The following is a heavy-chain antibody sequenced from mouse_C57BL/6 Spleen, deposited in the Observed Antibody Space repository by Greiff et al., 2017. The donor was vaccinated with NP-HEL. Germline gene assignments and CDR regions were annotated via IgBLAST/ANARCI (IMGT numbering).Heavy chain of an antibody. CDR2: IDPSDSYT. CDR3: ARTPADYYGGSPWYFDV. D-gene: IGHD1-1*01. Sequence: QVQLQQPGAELVKPGASVKLSCKASGYTFTSYWMQWVKQRPGQGLEWIGEIDPSDSYTNYNQKFKGKATLTVDTSSSTAYMQLSSLTSEDSAVYYCARTPADYYGGSPWYFDVWGTGTTVTVSS. V-gene: IGHV1-50*01. J-gene: IGHJ1*03. CDR1: GYTFTSYW.